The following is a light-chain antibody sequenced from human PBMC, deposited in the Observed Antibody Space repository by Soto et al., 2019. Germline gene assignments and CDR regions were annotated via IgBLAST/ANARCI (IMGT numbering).Light chain of an antibody. CDR1: SSDVGGYNY. V-gene: IGLV2-14*01. Sequence: QSALTQPASVSGSPGQSITISCTGTSSDVGGYNYVSWYQQHPGKAPKLMIYEVSSRPSGVSNRFSGSKSGNTASLTISGLQAEDEADYYCSSYTSISTWVFGGGTKLTVL. CDR3: SSYTSISTWV. CDR2: EVS. J-gene: IGLJ3*02.